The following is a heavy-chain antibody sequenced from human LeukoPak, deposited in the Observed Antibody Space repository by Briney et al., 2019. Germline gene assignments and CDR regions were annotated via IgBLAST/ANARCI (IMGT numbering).Heavy chain of an antibody. CDR3: ARGLGSGWYRDYFDY. CDR2: IIPILGIA. Sequence: SVKVSCKAPGGTFSSYAISWVRQAPGQGLEWMGRIIPILGIANYAQKFQGRVTITADKSTSTAYMELSSLRSDDTAVYYCARGLGSGWYRDYFDYWGQGTLVTVSS. CDR1: GGTFSSYA. D-gene: IGHD6-19*01. V-gene: IGHV1-69*04. J-gene: IGHJ4*02.